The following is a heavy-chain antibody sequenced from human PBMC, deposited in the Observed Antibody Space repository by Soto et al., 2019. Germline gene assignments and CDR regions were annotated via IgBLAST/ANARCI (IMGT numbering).Heavy chain of an antibody. Sequence: SETLSLTCTVSGGSISSGDYYWSWIRQPPGKGLEWIGYIYYSGSTYYNPSLKSRVTISVDTSKNQFSLKLSSVTAADTAVYYCAREQYGDYGRYYYGMDVWGQGTTVTVSS. V-gene: IGHV4-30-4*01. CDR3: AREQYGDYGRYYYGMDV. J-gene: IGHJ6*02. CDR1: GGSISSGDYY. D-gene: IGHD4-17*01. CDR2: IYYSGST.